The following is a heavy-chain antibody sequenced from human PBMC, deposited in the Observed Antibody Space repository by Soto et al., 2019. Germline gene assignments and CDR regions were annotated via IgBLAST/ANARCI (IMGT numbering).Heavy chain of an antibody. J-gene: IGHJ6*03. V-gene: IGHV5-51*01. CDR1: GYKFTNYW. Sequence: PGESLKISCKGSGYKFTNYWIGWVRQMPGKGLEWMGLIYPGDSDTRYSPSFQGQVTISADKSISTAYLQWSSLKASDTAMYYCASSAGGSGSYYNNGNYYYYYYMDVWGKGTTVTVSS. D-gene: IGHD3-10*01. CDR3: ASSAGGSGSYYNNGNYYYYYYMDV. CDR2: IYPGDSDT.